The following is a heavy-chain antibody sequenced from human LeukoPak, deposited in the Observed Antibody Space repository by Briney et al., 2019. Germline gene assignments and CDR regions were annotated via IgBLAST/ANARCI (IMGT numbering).Heavy chain of an antibody. CDR2: IYYSGST. V-gene: IGHV4-59*01. J-gene: IGHJ6*03. CDR1: GASISSYY. CDR3: ARCSSGWRNYYYMDV. D-gene: IGHD6-19*01. Sequence: SETLSLTCTVSGASISSYYWSWIRQPPGKGLEWIGYIYYSGSTNYNPSLKSRVTISVDTSKNQFSLKLSSVTAADTAVYYCARCSSGWRNYYYMDVWGKGTTVTISS.